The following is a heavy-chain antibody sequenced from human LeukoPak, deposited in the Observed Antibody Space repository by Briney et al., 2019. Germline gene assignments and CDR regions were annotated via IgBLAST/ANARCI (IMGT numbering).Heavy chain of an antibody. J-gene: IGHJ4*02. CDR3: ARIAGSSSDTRLGY. CDR2: IYSGGST. CDR1: GFTVRRNY. D-gene: IGHD2-2*01. V-gene: IGHV3-53*04. Sequence: GGSLRLSCAASGFTVRRNYMSWVRQAPGKGLEWVSVIYSGGSTYYADSVKGRFTISRHNSKNTLYLQMNSLRAEDTAVYYCARIAGSSSDTRLGYWGQGTLVTVSS.